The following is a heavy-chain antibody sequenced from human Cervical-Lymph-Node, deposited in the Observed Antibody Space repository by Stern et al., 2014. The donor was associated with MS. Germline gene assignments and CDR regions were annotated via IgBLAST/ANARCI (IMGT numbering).Heavy chain of an antibody. V-gene: IGHV4-59*01. J-gene: IGHJ4*02. D-gene: IGHD1-26*01. Sequence: QVQLQESGPGLVKPSETLSLTCTVSGGSISSYYWSWIRQPPGKGLEWIGYIYYSGSTNYNPSLKSRVTISVDTSKNQFSLKLSSVTAADTAVYYCARVSPIVIFDYWGQGTLVTVSS. CDR1: GGSISSYY. CDR3: ARVSPIVIFDY. CDR2: IYYSGST.